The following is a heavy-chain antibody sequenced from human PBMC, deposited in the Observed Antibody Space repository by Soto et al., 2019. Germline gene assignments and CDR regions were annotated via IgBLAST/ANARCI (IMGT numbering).Heavy chain of an antibody. CDR2: IYSGGST. V-gene: IGHV4-4*07. Sequence: PSETLSLTCTVSGGSITTYYWSWIRQPAGKGLEWIWRIYSGGSTNYNPSLRSRVTVSVGMSKNQFSLKLSSVTAADTAVYYCASRPGAFGQFSLDYWGQGSLVTVSA. CDR3: ASRPGAFGQFSLDY. D-gene: IGHD3-10*01. J-gene: IGHJ4*02. CDR1: GGSITTYY.